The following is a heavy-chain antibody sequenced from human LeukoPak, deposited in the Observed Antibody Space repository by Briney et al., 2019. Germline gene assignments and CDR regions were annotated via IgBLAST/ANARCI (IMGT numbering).Heavy chain of an antibody. Sequence: NPSETLSLTCTVFGGSINSFYWSWIRQPPGKGLEWIGYIYSTGSTNYNPSLKSRVTLSGDTSKSQVSLKLSSVTAADTAVYYCARMRVAGPNDYWGQGTLVTVSS. CDR1: GGSINSFY. CDR3: ARMRVAGPNDY. D-gene: IGHD6-19*01. CDR2: IYSTGST. V-gene: IGHV4-59*01. J-gene: IGHJ4*02.